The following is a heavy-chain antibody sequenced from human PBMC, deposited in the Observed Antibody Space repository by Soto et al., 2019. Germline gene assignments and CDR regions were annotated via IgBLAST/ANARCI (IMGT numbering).Heavy chain of an antibody. D-gene: IGHD2-15*01. V-gene: IGHV1-18*04. CDR2: ISAYNGNT. Sequence: ASVNGSCKASGYTFTSYGISWVRQAPGQGLEWMGWISAYNGNTNYAQKLQGRVTMTTDTSTSTAYMELRSLRSDDTAVYYCARAPRCIGLVVAPQLIDYCGKRILVTV. J-gene: IGHJ4*02. CDR3: ARAPRCIGLVVAPQLIDY. CDR1: GYTFTSYG.